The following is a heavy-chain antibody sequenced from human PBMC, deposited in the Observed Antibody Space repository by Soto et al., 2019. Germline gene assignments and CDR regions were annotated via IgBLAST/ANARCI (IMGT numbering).Heavy chain of an antibody. Sequence: QVQLQESGPGLVKPSETLSLTCTVSGGSISSYYWSWIRQPPGKGLEWIGYIYYSGSTNYNPSLKSRVTISVDTSKNQFSLKLSSVTAADTAVYYYARERTIGWFDPWGQGTLVTVSS. CDR2: IYYSGST. J-gene: IGHJ5*02. CDR1: GGSISSYY. D-gene: IGHD3-16*01. V-gene: IGHV4-59*01. CDR3: ARERTIGWFDP.